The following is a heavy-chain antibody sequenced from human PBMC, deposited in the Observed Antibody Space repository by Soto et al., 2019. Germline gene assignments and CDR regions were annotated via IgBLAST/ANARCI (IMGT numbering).Heavy chain of an antibody. CDR3: ARVRAARPWNWFDP. J-gene: IGHJ5*02. Sequence: ASVKVSCKASGYTITSYGISWVRQAPGQGLEWMGVINPSGGSTSYAQKFQGRVTMTRDTSTSTVYMELRSLRSEDTAVYYCARVRAARPWNWFDPWGQGTLVTVSS. D-gene: IGHD6-6*01. CDR2: INPSGGST. CDR1: GYTITSYG. V-gene: IGHV1-46*03.